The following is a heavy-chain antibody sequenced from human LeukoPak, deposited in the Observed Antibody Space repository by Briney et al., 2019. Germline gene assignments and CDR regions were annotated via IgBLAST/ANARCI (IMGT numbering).Heavy chain of an antibody. Sequence: PSETLSLTCTVYGGSFSGYYWSWIRQPPGRGLEWIGEINHSGGINYNPSLKSRVTISVDTSKNQFSLKLSSVTAADTAVYYCARARSGKWGFDYWGQGTLVTVSS. CDR3: ARARSGKWGFDY. CDR2: INHSGGI. CDR1: GGSFSGYY. J-gene: IGHJ4*02. V-gene: IGHV4-34*01. D-gene: IGHD1-26*01.